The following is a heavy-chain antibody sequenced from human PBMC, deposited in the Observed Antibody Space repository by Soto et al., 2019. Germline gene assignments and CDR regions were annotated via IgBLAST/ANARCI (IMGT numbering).Heavy chain of an antibody. J-gene: IGHJ4*02. V-gene: IGHV4-4*02. CDR1: GGSITSSNC. CDR2: IYQSGNT. Sequence: QVQLQESGPGLVKPSGTLSLTCAVSGGSITSSNCWTWVRQPPGKGLEWIGEIYQSGNTNYNPSLKIRVTISVDKSKNQFSLKVNSVTAADTAIYYCARGIHGMSGTTDYWGQGTLVTVSS. CDR3: ARGIHGMSGTTDY. D-gene: IGHD1-20*01.